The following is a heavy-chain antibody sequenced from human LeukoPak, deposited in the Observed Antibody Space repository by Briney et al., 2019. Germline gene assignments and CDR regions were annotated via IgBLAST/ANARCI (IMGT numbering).Heavy chain of an antibody. Sequence: SVKVSCKASGGTFSSYTISWVRRAPGQGLEWMGRIIPILGIANYAQKFQGRVTITADKSTSTAYMELSSLRSEDTAVYYCARAPGIAAAGTSLGQGSLDPWGQGTLVTVSS. D-gene: IGHD6-13*01. V-gene: IGHV1-69*02. J-gene: IGHJ5*02. CDR2: IIPILGIA. CDR1: GGTFSSYT. CDR3: ARAPGIAAAGTSLGQGSLDP.